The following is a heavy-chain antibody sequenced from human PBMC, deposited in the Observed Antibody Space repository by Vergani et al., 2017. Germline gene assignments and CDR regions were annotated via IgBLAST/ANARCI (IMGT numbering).Heavy chain of an antibody. CDR3: ARDRRSSYMDV. V-gene: IGHV3-23*01. Sequence: EVQLLESGGDLVQPGGSLRLSCAASGFTFIMHAMSWVRQAPGKGLEWVSTLSASDRRTHYADSVKGRFTISRDNSKNTLYLQMNSLRAEDTAVYYCARDRRSSYMDVWGKGTTVTVSS. CDR2: LSASDRRT. D-gene: IGHD2-2*01. J-gene: IGHJ6*03. CDR1: GFTFIMHA.